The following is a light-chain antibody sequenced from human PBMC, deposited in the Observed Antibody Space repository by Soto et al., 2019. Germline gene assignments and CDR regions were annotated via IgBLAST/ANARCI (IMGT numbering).Light chain of an antibody. J-gene: IGKJ5*01. CDR2: GAS. CDR3: QQYNNWPLT. Sequence: EIVMTQSPATLSVSPGERATLSCRASQSVSSDLAWYQQKPGQAPRLLIYGASTRDTAIPATFSGSGSETEFTLTISSLQSEDFAIYYCQQYNNWPLTFGQGTRLEIK. CDR1: QSVSSD. V-gene: IGKV3-15*01.